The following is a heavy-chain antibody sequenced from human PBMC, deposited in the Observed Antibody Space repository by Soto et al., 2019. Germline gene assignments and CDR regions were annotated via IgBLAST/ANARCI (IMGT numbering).Heavy chain of an antibody. D-gene: IGHD5-18*01. CDR2: IYYSGST. V-gene: IGHV4-39*01. CDR3: ARLTVGYSYNFDY. CDR1: GGSISSSSYY. Sequence: QLQLQESGPGLVKPSETLSLTCTVSGGSISSSSYYWGWIRQPPGKGLEWIGSIYYSGSTYHNPSLKSRVTISVDTSKNQFSLKLSSVTAADTAVYYCARLTVGYSYNFDYWGQGTLVTVSS. J-gene: IGHJ4*02.